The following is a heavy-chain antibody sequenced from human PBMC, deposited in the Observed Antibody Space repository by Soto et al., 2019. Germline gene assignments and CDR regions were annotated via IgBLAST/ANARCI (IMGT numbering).Heavy chain of an antibody. CDR1: GFTFSGSA. D-gene: IGHD2-21*01. J-gene: IGHJ4*02. CDR2: IRRKGNSYAT. Sequence: EVQLVESGGGLVQPGGSLKLSCAASGFTFSGSAMHWVRQASGKGLEWVCQIRRKGNSYATEYVASVKGRFTIARDNSRNIVYLHMNRLKPEDTAVYYCTRTFAGSDSFSPAFYFWGQGTLVTVAS. V-gene: IGHV3-73*02. CDR3: TRTFAGSDSFSPAFYF.